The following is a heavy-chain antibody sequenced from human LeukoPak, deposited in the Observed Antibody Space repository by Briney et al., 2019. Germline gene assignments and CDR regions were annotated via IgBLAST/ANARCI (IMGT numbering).Heavy chain of an antibody. CDR3: AKDNNGSFDY. CDR1: GFTFSSFG. D-gene: IGHD1/OR15-1a*01. Sequence: PGGSLRLSCAASGFTFSSFGIHWVRQAPGKGLDWVAVISYDVNSKYYADSVKGRFTVSRDNSQNTVYLQMNSLRVEDTALYYCAKDNNGSFDYWGQGTLVTVSS. J-gene: IGHJ4*02. V-gene: IGHV3-30*18. CDR2: ISYDVNSK.